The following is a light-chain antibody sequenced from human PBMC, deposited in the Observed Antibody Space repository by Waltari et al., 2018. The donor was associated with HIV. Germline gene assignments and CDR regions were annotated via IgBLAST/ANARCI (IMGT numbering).Light chain of an antibody. CDR1: QSVGSR. V-gene: IGKV3-15*01. J-gene: IGKJ4*01. CDR2: GAF. CDR3: QQYDNWPPLT. Sequence: EIVMTQSPATLSVSPGERATVSCRASQSVGSRLAWYQQKPGQAPRLLIYGAFTRATGIPARFSGSGSGTEFTLTISSLQSEDFAVYYCQQYDNWPPLTFGGGTKLEIK.